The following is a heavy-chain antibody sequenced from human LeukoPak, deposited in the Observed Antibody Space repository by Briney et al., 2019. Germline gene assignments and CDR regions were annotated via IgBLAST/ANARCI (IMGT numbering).Heavy chain of an antibody. CDR3: ARQYYDFWSGYYYYYHMDV. Sequence: ASVKVSCKASGYTFTGYYMHWVRQAPGQGLEWMGWINPNSGGTNYAQKFQGRVTMTRDTSISTAYMELSRLSSDDTAVYYCARQYYDFWSGYYYYYHMDVWGKGTTVTVSS. CDR2: INPNSGGT. V-gene: IGHV1-2*02. D-gene: IGHD3-3*01. CDR1: GYTFTGYY. J-gene: IGHJ6*03.